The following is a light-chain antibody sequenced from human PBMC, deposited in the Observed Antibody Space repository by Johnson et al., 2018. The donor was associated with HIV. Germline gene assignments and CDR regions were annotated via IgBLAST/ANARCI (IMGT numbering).Light chain of an antibody. CDR1: SSNIGNNY. CDR3: ATWDRSLSAGGV. V-gene: IGLV1-51*02. Sequence: QSVLTQPPSVSAAPGQKVTISCSGSSSNIGNNYVSWYRQLPGTAPKLLIYENTQRPSGIPDRFSGSKSGASATLGITGLQTGDEADYYCATWDRSLSAGGVFVTGTKVTVL. CDR2: ENT. J-gene: IGLJ1*01.